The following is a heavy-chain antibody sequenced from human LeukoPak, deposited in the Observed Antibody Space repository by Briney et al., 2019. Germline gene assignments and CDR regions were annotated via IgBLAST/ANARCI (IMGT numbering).Heavy chain of an antibody. D-gene: IGHD2-21*01. CDR2: INPNTGGT. V-gene: IGHV1-2*02. CDR3: ARADRLHGGPYLIGP. Sequence: ASVKVSCKTSGYTFTDYYMHWVRQAPGQGLEWMGWINPNTGGTSSAQKFQGRVTMSRDTAITTVYMEVSWLTSDDTAIYYCARADRLHGGPYLIGPWGQGALVTVSS. J-gene: IGHJ5*02. CDR1: GYTFTDYY.